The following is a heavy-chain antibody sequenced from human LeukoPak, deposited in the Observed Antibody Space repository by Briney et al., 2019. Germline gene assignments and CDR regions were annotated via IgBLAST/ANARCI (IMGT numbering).Heavy chain of an antibody. CDR1: GFTFSSYA. J-gene: IGHJ4*02. CDR2: ISGSGGST. CDR3: AKGNLRGYSGYDPYYFDY. Sequence: PGGSLRLSCAASGFTFSSYAMSWVRQAPGKGLEWVSAISGSGGSTYYADSVKGRFTISRDNSKNTLYLQMNSLRAEDTAVHYCAKGNLRGYSGYDPYYFDYWGQGTLVTVSP. V-gene: IGHV3-23*01. D-gene: IGHD5-12*01.